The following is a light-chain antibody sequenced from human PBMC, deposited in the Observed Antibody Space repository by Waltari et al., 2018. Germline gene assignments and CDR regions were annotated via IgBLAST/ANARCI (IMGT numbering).Light chain of an antibody. CDR3: SSYTSISTPVV. CDR2: DLS. Sequence: QSALTQPASVSGSPGQSISISCIGTSSDVGGSNYVSRYQQHPGKVPKLLIDDLSNRPSGVSNRFSGSKSGNTASLTISGLQAEDEADYYCSSYTSISTPVVFGGGTKLTVL. V-gene: IGLV2-14*03. J-gene: IGLJ2*01. CDR1: SSDVGGSNY.